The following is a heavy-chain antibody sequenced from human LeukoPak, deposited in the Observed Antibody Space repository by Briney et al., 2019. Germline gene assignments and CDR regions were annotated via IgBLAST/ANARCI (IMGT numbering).Heavy chain of an antibody. CDR2: ISSSGSTI. J-gene: IGHJ5*02. D-gene: IGHD2-2*01. Sequence: GGSLRLSCAASGFTFSDYYMSWIRQAPGKGLEWVSYISSSGSTIYYADSVKGRFTISRDNAKNSLYLQMNSLRAEDTAVYYCARDAFLVPAAIWFDPWGQGTLVTVSS. V-gene: IGHV3-11*01. CDR1: GFTFSDYY. CDR3: ARDAFLVPAAIWFDP.